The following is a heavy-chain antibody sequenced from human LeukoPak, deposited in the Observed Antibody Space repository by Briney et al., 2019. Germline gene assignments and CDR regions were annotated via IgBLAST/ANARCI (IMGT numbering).Heavy chain of an antibody. V-gene: IGHV3-33*08. J-gene: IGHJ4*02. CDR2: IWYGGSNK. D-gene: IGHD5-18*01. CDR3: ARDLFGGYNYGSSPLQN. Sequence: PGRSLRLSCAASGFTFSSYGMHWVRQAPGKGLEWVAVIWYGGSNKYYADSVKGRFTISRDNSKNTLYLQMNSLRAEDTAVYYCARDLFGGYNYGSSPLQNWGQGTLVTVSS. CDR1: GFTFSSYG.